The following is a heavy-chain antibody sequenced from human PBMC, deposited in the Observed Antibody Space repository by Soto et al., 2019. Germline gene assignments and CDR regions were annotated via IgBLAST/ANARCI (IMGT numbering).Heavy chain of an antibody. CDR3: ARDMGATLYYYYYGMDV. D-gene: IGHD1-26*01. CDR2: IWYDGSNK. CDR1: GFTFSSYG. Sequence: QVQLVESGGGVVQPGRSLRLSCAASGFTFSSYGMHWVRQAPGKGLEWVAVIWYDGSNKYYADSVKGRFTISRDNSKNTLYLQMNSLRAEDTAVYYCARDMGATLYYYYYGMDVWGQGTTVTVSS. J-gene: IGHJ6*02. V-gene: IGHV3-33*01.